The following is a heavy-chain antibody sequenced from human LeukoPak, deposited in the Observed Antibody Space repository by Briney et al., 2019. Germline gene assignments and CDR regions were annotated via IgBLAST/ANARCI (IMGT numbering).Heavy chain of an antibody. J-gene: IGHJ6*03. V-gene: IGHV3-30*02. Sequence: GGSLRLSCAASRLTFSSYGMHWVRQAPGEGLEWVAYIQYDGSNEQYADSVKGRFSISRDSSKNILYLQMNSLRAEDTAVYYCAKDRCSNGVGCYYYYMDVWGKGTTVTISS. CDR3: AKDRCSNGVGCYYYYMDV. CDR1: RLTFSSYG. D-gene: IGHD2-8*01. CDR2: IQYDGSNE.